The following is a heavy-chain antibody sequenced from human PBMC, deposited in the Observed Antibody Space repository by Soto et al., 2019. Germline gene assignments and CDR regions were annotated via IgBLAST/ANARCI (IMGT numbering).Heavy chain of an antibody. CDR3: ARTGYFDYGCFDY. J-gene: IGHJ4*02. D-gene: IGHD3-9*01. Sequence: QVQLVESGGGVVQPGRSLRLSCAASGFTFSSYGMHWVRQAPGKGLEWVAVIWYDGSNKYYADSVKGRFTISRDNSKNTLYLQMNSLRAEDTAVYYCARTGYFDYGCFDYWGQGTLVTVSS. CDR1: GFTFSSYG. V-gene: IGHV3-33*01. CDR2: IWYDGSNK.